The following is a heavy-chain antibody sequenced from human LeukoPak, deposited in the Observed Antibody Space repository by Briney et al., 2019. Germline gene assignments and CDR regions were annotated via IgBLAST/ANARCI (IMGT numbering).Heavy chain of an antibody. J-gene: IGHJ4*02. D-gene: IGHD2-15*01. CDR3: AKGGDIVVVVAAVSGFDY. CDR2: ISGSGGST. CDR1: GFTFSSYA. V-gene: IGHV3-23*01. Sequence: GGSLRLSCAASGFTFSSYAMSWVRQAPGKGLEWVSAISGSGGSTYYADSVKGRITISRDNSKNTLYLQMNSLRAEDTAVYYCAKGGDIVVVVAAVSGFDYWGQGTLVTVSS.